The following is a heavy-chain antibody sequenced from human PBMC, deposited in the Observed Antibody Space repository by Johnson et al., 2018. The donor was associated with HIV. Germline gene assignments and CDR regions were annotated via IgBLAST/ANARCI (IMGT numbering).Heavy chain of an antibody. CDR3: ARRCSSSSCSHGAFDI. D-gene: IGHD2-2*01. Sequence: MLLVESGGGLVQPGGSLKLSCAASGFTFSDHWMYWVRQAPGKGLVWVSRIKSDGRSTNYADSVKGRFTISRDNAKNPLYLQMNSLRAEDTAVYYCARRCSSSSCSHGAFDIWGQGTVVTVSS. CDR1: GFTFSDHW. J-gene: IGHJ3*02. CDR2: IKSDGRST. V-gene: IGHV3-74*01.